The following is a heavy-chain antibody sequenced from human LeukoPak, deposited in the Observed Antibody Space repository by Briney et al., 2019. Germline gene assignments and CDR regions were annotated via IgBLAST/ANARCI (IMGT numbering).Heavy chain of an antibody. J-gene: IGHJ4*02. CDR3: ARSTWLLDK. CDR1: GGSISPYY. D-gene: IGHD3-22*01. V-gene: IGHV4-59*01. Sequence: SETLSLTCTVSGGSISPYYWSWIRQPPGKGLEWIGYIYYSGNTNYNPSLKSRVTISLDTSKNQFSLKLSSVTAADTAVYYCARSTWLLDKWGQGTLVTVSS. CDR2: IYYSGNT.